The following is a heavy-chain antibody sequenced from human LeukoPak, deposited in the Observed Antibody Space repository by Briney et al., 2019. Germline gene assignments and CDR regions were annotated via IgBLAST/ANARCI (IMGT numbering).Heavy chain of an antibody. V-gene: IGHV3-30-3*01. CDR2: ISYDGSNK. D-gene: IGHD4-23*01. J-gene: IGHJ6*02. CDR3: ARGHYGGNSHYYYGMDV. CDR1: GFTFSSYA. Sequence: GSLRLSCAASGFTFSSYAMHWVRQAPGKGLEWVAVISYDGSNKYYADSVKGRFTISRDNSKNTLYLQMNSLRAEDTAVYYCARGHYGGNSHYYYGMDVWGQGTTVTVSS.